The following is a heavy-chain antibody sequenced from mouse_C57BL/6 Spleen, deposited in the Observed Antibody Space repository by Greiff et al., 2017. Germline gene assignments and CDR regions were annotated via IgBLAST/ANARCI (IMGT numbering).Heavy chain of an antibody. J-gene: IGHJ2*01. CDR3: ARRDGAFDY. D-gene: IGHD1-1*02. CDR1: GYTFTSYW. CDR2: IYPSDSET. V-gene: IGHV1-61*01. Sequence: QVQLQQPGAELVRPGSSVKLSCKASGYTFTSYWMDWVKQRPGQGLEWIGNIYPSDSETHYNQKFKDKATLTVDKSSSTAYMQLSSLASEDSAVYYCARRDGAFDYWGQGTTLTVSS.